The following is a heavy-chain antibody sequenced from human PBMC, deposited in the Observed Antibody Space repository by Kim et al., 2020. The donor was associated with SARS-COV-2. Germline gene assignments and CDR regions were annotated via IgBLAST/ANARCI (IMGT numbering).Heavy chain of an antibody. D-gene: IGHD3-10*01. Sequence: GGSLRLSCAASGFSFSDYYMDWVRQAPGKGPEWVGRSRDKGSGYSTEYAASVKGRFSITRDDSKNSVFLQMNSLKTEDTSLFYCARTSYSSGSYFPDIWGQGTEVFVS. CDR2: SRDKGSGYST. CDR1: GFSFSDYY. J-gene: IGHJ3*02. CDR3: ARTSYSSGSYFPDI. V-gene: IGHV3-72*01.